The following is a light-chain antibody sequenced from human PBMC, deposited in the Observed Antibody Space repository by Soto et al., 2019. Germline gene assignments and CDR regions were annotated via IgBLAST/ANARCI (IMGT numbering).Light chain of an antibody. CDR2: EVS. Sequence: QSALTQPASVSGSPGQSITISCIGTSSDVGSYNLVSWYQQHPGKAPKLMIYEVSKRPSGVSNRFSGSKSGNTASLTISGLQAEDEADYYCCSYADSSTFRVVFGGGTQLTVL. J-gene: IGLJ2*01. CDR3: CSYADSSTFRVV. CDR1: SSDVGSYNL. V-gene: IGLV2-23*02.